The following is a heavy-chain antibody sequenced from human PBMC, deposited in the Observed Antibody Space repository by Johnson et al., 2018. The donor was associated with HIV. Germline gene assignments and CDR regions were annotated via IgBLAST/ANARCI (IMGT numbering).Heavy chain of an antibody. V-gene: IGHV3-20*04. Sequence: VQLVESGGGVVRPGGSPRLSCAASGFTFDDYGMRWVRQGPGKGLEWVSGINWNGGSPGYVASVNGRFTISRDNARNFLFLQRNSLRVEDTALYYCARDEPGSSWAFDIWGQGKMVTVSS. J-gene: IGHJ3*02. CDR1: GFTFDDYG. D-gene: IGHD6-13*01. CDR2: INWNGGSP. CDR3: ARDEPGSSWAFDI.